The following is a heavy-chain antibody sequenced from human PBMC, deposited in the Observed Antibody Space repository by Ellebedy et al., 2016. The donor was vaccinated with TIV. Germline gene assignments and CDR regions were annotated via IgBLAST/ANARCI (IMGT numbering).Heavy chain of an antibody. CDR1: GGSVTSYY. CDR2: ISHIGGT. D-gene: IGHD1-26*01. V-gene: IGHV4-59*02. Sequence: MPSETLSLTCSVSGGSVTSYYWFWIRQPPGKGLELIGYISHIGGTNYNPSLKSRVTITTDTPTNQLSLKLTSVTAADTAVYYCARSRVEWELQYWGQGTLVTVSS. J-gene: IGHJ4*02. CDR3: ARSRVEWELQY.